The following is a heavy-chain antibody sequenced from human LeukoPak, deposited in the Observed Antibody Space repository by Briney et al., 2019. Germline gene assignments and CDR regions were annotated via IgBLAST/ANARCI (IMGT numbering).Heavy chain of an antibody. CDR3: ARGLGGTENYYYDSSGYYFEDY. V-gene: IGHV1-18*01. CDR1: GYTFTSYG. Sequence: ASVKVSCKASGYTFTSYGISWVRQAPGQGLEWMGWISAYNGNTNYAQKLQGRVTTTTDTSTSTAYMELRSLRSDDTAVYYCARGLGGTENYYYDSSGYYFEDYWGQGTLVTVSS. CDR2: ISAYNGNT. D-gene: IGHD3-22*01. J-gene: IGHJ4*02.